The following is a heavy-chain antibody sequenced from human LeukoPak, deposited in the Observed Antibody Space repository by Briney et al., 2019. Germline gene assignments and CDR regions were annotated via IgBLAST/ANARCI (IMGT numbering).Heavy chain of an antibody. V-gene: IGHV1-2*02. CDR2: INPNSGGT. D-gene: IGHD6-13*01. CDR1: GYTFTGYY. J-gene: IGHJ5*02. Sequence: ASVKVSCKASGYTFTGYYMHWVRQAPGQGLEWMGWINPNSGGTNYAQKFQGRVTMTRDMSISTAYMELSRLRSDDTAVYYCASIGAAAGTDWFDPWGQGTLVTVSS. CDR3: ASIGAAAGTDWFDP.